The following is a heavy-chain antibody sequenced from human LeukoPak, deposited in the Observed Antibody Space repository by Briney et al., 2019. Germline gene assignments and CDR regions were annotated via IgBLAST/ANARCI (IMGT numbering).Heavy chain of an antibody. V-gene: IGHV3-53*04. Sequence: GGSLSLTCAASGGTVSTSCLTWVRQGPGQGLELVSTIDSGGTTYYADSVMGRFTISRHNSRNTLYLQMDSLRAEDTAVYYCARVDTVMAYYFDLWGQGTLVTVSS. J-gene: IGHJ4*02. CDR2: IDSGGTT. D-gene: IGHD5-18*01. CDR1: GGTVSTSC. CDR3: ARVDTVMAYYFDL.